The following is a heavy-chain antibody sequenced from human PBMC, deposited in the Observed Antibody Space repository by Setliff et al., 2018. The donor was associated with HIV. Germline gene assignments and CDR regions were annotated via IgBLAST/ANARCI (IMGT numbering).Heavy chain of an antibody. Sequence: SVKVSCKGSGDTFTSFAINWVRRAPGQGLEWLGRIIPVFGTANYAQKFQARVTITVDKSTNTAYMALSSLRHDDTAIYYCARGIAATLDYWGQGTLVTVSS. D-gene: IGHD6-13*01. J-gene: IGHJ4*02. CDR2: IIPVFGTA. V-gene: IGHV1-69*06. CDR3: ARGIAATLDY. CDR1: GDTFTSFA.